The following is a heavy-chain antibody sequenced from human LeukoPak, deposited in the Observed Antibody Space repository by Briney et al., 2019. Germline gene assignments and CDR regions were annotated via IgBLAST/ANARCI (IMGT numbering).Heavy chain of an antibody. J-gene: IGHJ5*02. CDR1: GFTFSSYG. V-gene: IGHV3-30*03. CDR3: ARHWRATLYNWFDP. CDR2: ISYDGSNK. D-gene: IGHD5-12*01. Sequence: GGSLRLSCAASGFTFSSYGMHWVRQAPGKGLEWVAVISYDGSNKYYADSVKGRFTISRDNSKNTLYLQMNSMRVDDTAVYYCARHWRATLYNWFDPWGQGTLVTVSS.